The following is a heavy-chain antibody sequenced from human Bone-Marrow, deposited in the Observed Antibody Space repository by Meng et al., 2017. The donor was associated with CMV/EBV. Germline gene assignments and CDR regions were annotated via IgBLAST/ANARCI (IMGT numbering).Heavy chain of an antibody. J-gene: IGHJ3*02. Sequence: GESLKISCAASGFTFSDHYMNWVRQAPGKGLEWVSYISSSGSTIYYADSVKGRFTISRDNAKNSLYLQMNSLRAEDTTVYYCARVVGTGDPSFYDAFDIWGQGTMVTVSS. CDR1: GFTFSDHY. V-gene: IGHV3-11*04. D-gene: IGHD5-12*01. CDR3: ARVVGTGDPSFYDAFDI. CDR2: ISSSGSTI.